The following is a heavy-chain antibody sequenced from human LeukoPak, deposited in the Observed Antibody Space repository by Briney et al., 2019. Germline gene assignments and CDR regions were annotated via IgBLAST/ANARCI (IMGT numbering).Heavy chain of an antibody. Sequence: SVKVSCKASGGTFSSYAISWVRQAPGQGLEWMGGIIPIFGTANYTQKFQGRVTITADESTSTAYMELSSLRSEDTAVYYCARSSSWYSGFDYWGQGTLVTVSS. CDR2: IIPIFGTA. CDR3: ARSSSWYSGFDY. D-gene: IGHD6-13*01. J-gene: IGHJ4*02. CDR1: GGTFSSYA. V-gene: IGHV1-69*13.